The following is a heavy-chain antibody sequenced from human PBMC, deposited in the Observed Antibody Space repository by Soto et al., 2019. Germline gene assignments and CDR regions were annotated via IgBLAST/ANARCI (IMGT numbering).Heavy chain of an antibody. Sequence: QVQLQESGPGLVKPSETLSLTCTVSGGSISSYYWSWIRQPPGKGLAWIGYISYSGTTNYNPSLKRRVTVSVDTSKNQCSLELSSVTAADTAVYYCARDQGGGWSNIDYWGQGTLVTVSS. CDR3: ARDQGGGWSNIDY. V-gene: IGHV4-59*01. CDR2: ISYSGTT. CDR1: GGSISSYY. J-gene: IGHJ4*02. D-gene: IGHD6-19*01.